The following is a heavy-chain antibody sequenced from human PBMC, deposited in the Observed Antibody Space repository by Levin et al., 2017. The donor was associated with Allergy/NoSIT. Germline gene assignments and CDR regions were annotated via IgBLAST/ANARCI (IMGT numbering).Heavy chain of an antibody. CDR3: ARGDYYDSSGIP. V-gene: IGHV3-30*04. J-gene: IGHJ4*02. CDR2: ISYDGSNK. Sequence: GGSLRLSCAASGFTFSSYAMHWVRQAPGKGLEWVAVISYDGSNKYYADSVKGRFTISRDNSKNTLYLQMNSLRAEDTAVYYCARGDYYDSSGIPWGQGTLVTVSS. CDR1: GFTFSSYA. D-gene: IGHD3-22*01.